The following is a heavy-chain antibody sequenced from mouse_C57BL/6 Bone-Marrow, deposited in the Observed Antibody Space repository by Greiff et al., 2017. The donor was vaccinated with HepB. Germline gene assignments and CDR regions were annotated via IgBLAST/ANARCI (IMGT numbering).Heavy chain of an antibody. CDR2: IWSGGST. CDR3: ARNKGYSNFYDAMDY. D-gene: IGHD2-5*01. V-gene: IGHV2-2*01. Sequence: QVQLQQSGPGLVQPSQSLSITCTVSGFSLTSYGVHWVRQSPGKGLEWLGVIWSGGSTDYNAAFIYRLSISKANSTCQVFFKMNSLQAYDTAIYDCARNKGYSNFYDAMDYGGQGNSVTVSS. CDR1: GFSLTSYG. J-gene: IGHJ4*01.